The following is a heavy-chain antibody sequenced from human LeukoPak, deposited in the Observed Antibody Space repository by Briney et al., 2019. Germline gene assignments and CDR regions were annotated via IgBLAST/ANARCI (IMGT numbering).Heavy chain of an antibody. V-gene: IGHV4-39*01. J-gene: IGHJ5*02. CDR3: ARMGRGATYDP. CDR2: IYYSGST. CDR1: GGSISSSSYY. Sequence: SETLSLTCTVSGGSISSSSYYWGWLRLPPGKGLEWIGSIYYSGSTYYTPSLKSRVTISVDTSKNQFSLRLSSVTAADTAVYYCARMGRGATYDPWGQGTLVTVSS. D-gene: IGHD1-26*01.